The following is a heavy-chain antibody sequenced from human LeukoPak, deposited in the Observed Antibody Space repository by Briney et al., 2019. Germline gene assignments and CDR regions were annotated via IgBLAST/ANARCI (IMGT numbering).Heavy chain of an antibody. Sequence: GGSPRLSCAASGLIISSNYMSWVRQAPGKGLEWVSVIYSGGSTYYADSVKGRFTISRDNSKNTLYLQMNSLRAEDTAVYYCARGGYSGYDEFFDYWGQGTLVTVSS. CDR1: GLIISSNY. CDR3: ARGGYSGYDEFFDY. V-gene: IGHV3-66*01. J-gene: IGHJ4*02. D-gene: IGHD5-12*01. CDR2: IYSGGST.